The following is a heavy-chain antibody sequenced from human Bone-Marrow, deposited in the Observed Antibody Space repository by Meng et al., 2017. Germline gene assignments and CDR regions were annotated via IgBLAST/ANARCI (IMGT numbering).Heavy chain of an antibody. CDR1: GGPISSSISY. Sequence: QLQLQESGSGLVKPSESLSFTCTVSGGPISSSISYWGWIRQSPGKGLEYIGSIYYSGSTYYNPFLKSRVTLFVDTSSNQFSLKLKSVTAADTAVYYCVRHTASTSLFGTWGQGTLVTVSS. CDR2: IYYSGST. V-gene: IGHV4-39*01. J-gene: IGHJ5*02. D-gene: IGHD5-18*01. CDR3: VRHTASTSLFGT.